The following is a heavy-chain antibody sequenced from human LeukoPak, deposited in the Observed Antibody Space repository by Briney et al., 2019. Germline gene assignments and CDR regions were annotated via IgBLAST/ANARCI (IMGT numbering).Heavy chain of an antibody. CDR3: AREIITIFEPAGWFDP. V-gene: IGHV3-11*04. D-gene: IGHD3-3*01. Sequence: GGSLRLSCAASGFTFSDYYMSWIRQAPGKGLEWVSYISSSGSTIYYADSVKGRFTISRDNAKNSLYLQMNSLRAEDTAVYYCAREIITIFEPAGWFDPWGQGTLVTVSS. CDR2: ISSSGSTI. CDR1: GFTFSDYY. J-gene: IGHJ5*02.